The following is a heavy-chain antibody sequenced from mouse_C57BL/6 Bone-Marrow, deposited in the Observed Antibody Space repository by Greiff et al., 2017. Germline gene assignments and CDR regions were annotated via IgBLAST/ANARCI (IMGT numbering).Heavy chain of an antibody. D-gene: IGHD5-1*01. Sequence: QVQLQQSGAELVKPGASVKMSCKASGYTFTTYPIEWMKQNHGQSLEWIGNFHPYNDDTTYNEKFKGKATLTVEKSSNTVYLELSRLTSDDSAVYYCARSSTFFYYMDYWGQGTTLTVAS. CDR1: GYTFTTYP. J-gene: IGHJ2*01. CDR3: ARSSTFFYYMDY. CDR2: FHPYNDDT. V-gene: IGHV1-47*01.